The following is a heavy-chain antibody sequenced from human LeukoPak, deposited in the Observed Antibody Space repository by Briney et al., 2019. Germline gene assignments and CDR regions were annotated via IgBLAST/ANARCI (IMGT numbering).Heavy chain of an antibody. Sequence: GGPLRLSCAASGFTLSSYTTNWVREGPGKGLEWVSYISNSGFYIYYADSVKGRFVVSRVNANNSLYLQMNSLRDEDTAVYYCVTDGASDIWGQGTMVTVSS. J-gene: IGHJ3*02. CDR3: VTDGASDI. V-gene: IGHV3-21*01. CDR2: ISNSGFYI. CDR1: GFTLSSYT.